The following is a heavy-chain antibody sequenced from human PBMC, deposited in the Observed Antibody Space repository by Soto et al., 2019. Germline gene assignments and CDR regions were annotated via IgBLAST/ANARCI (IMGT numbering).Heavy chain of an antibody. D-gene: IGHD3-9*01. CDR3: AKEHYDILTDPLVSPLDY. CDR1: GFTFSSYG. V-gene: IGHV3-30*18. J-gene: IGHJ4*02. CDR2: ISYDGSNK. Sequence: GGSLRLSCAASGFTFSSYGMHWVRQAPGKGLEWVAVISYDGSNKYYADSVKGRFTIPRDNSKNTLYLQMNGLRAEDTAVYYCAKEHYDILTDPLVSPLDYWGQGTLVTVSS.